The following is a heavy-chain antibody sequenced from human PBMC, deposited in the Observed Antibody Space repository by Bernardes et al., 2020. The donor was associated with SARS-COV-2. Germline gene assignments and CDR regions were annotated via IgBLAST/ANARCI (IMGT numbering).Heavy chain of an antibody. V-gene: IGHV4-59*08. D-gene: IGHD3-3*01. J-gene: IGHJ6*02. CDR2: IYSSGSP. Sequence: SETLSLTCTVSGGSMSSYYWSWIRQPPGKGLEWIGYIYSSGSPNYNPSLKSRVTISVDTSKRQFSLKLTSVTAADTAVYYCARHEGHDFWTTYPYGLDVWGQGTTVTVSS. CDR1: GGSMSSYY. CDR3: ARHEGHDFWTTYPYGLDV.